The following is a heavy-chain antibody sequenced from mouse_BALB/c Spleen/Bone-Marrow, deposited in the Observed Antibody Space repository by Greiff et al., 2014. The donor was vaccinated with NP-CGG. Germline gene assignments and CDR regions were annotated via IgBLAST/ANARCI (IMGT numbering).Heavy chain of an antibody. CDR1: GFNIKDTY. D-gene: IGHD1-1*01. CDR2: IDPANGNT. J-gene: IGHJ3*01. Sequence: EVKLEESGAELVKPGASVKLSCTASGFNIKDTYMHWVKQRPEQGLEWIGRIDPANGNTKYGPKFQGKATITADTSSNTAYLQLSSLTSEDTAVYYCASYYYGRAWFAYWGQGTLVTVSA. V-gene: IGHV14-3*02. CDR3: ASYYYGRAWFAY.